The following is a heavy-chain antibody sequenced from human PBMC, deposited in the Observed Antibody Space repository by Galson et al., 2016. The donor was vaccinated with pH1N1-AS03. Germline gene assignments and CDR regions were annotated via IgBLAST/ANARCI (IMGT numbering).Heavy chain of an antibody. CDR3: TSGMVELDY. Sequence: SLRLSCAASGFRFIDYWVTWVRQAPGKGLEWVANIDQDGSENYYMDSVEGRFTISRDNAKNSLSLQMNSLRSEDTAVYYCTSGMVELDYWGQGTLVTVSS. V-gene: IGHV3-7*01. CDR1: GFRFIDYW. D-gene: IGHD3-10*01. CDR2: IDQDGSEN. J-gene: IGHJ4*02.